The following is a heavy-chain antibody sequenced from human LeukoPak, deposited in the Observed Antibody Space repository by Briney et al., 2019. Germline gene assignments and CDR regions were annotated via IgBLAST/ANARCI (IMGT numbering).Heavy chain of an antibody. V-gene: IGHV4-30-4*08. CDR2: IYYSGST. D-gene: IGHD6-13*01. CDR1: GGSISSGDYY. CDR3: ARGGGGHSSMTGCFGY. Sequence: SETLSLTCTVSGGSISSGDYYWSWIRQPPGKGLEWIGYIYYSGSTYYNPSLKSRVTISVDTSKNQFSLKLSSVTAADTAVYYCARGGGGHSSMTGCFGYWGQGTLVTVSS. J-gene: IGHJ4*02.